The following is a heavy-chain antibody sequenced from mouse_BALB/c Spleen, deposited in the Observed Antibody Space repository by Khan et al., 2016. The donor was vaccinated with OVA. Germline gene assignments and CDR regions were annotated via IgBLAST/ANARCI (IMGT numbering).Heavy chain of an antibody. V-gene: IGHV5-6*01. Sequence: EVMLVESGGDLVKTGGSLKLSCAASGFTFSTYGMSWVRQTPDKRLEWVATINTGGHYTYYIDSVKGRFTISRDNADNVLYLQMTNLRSEDTAMYYCARIAYYYNSEAFAYWGQGTLVTVSA. J-gene: IGHJ3*01. D-gene: IGHD1-1*02. CDR3: ARIAYYYNSEAFAY. CDR2: INTGGHYT. CDR1: GFTFSTYG.